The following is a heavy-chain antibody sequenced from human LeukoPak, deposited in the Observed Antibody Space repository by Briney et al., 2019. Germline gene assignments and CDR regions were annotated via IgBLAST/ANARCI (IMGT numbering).Heavy chain of an antibody. J-gene: IGHJ4*02. Sequence: PGGSLRLFCAASGFTFDDYAMHWVRQAPGKGLEWVSGISWNSGSIGYADSVKGRFTISRDNAKNSLYLQMNSLRAEDTALYYCAKGYGIVGATIDYWGQGTLVTVSS. CDR3: AKGYGIVGATIDY. D-gene: IGHD1-26*01. CDR2: ISWNSGSI. CDR1: GFTFDDYA. V-gene: IGHV3-9*01.